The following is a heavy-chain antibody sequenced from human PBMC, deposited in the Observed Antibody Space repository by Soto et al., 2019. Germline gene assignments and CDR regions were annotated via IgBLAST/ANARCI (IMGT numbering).Heavy chain of an antibody. CDR3: VREGANDSSGYYYYYGMDV. CDR2: IIPIFGTA. V-gene: IGHV1-69*06. J-gene: IGHJ6*02. Sequence: QVQLVQSGAEVKKPGSSVKVSCKASGGTFSSYAISWVRQAPGQGLEWMGGIIPIFGTANYAQKFQGRVTITADKSTSTAYMELSSLRSEDTAVYYCVREGANDSSGYYYYYGMDVWGQGTTVTVSS. D-gene: IGHD3-22*01. CDR1: GGTFSSYA.